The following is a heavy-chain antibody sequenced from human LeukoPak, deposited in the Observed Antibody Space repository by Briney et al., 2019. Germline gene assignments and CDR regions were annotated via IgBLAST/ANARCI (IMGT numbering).Heavy chain of an antibody. CDR2: INPNSGGT. Sequence: ASVKVSCKASGYTFTGYYMHWVRQAPGQGLEWMGWINPNSGGTNYAQKFQGRVTMTRDTSISTAYMELSRLRSDDTAVYYCASSWDYDSSSYYPDYWGQGTLVTVSS. CDR3: ASSWDYDSSSYYPDY. J-gene: IGHJ4*02. CDR1: GYTFTGYY. D-gene: IGHD3-22*01. V-gene: IGHV1-2*02.